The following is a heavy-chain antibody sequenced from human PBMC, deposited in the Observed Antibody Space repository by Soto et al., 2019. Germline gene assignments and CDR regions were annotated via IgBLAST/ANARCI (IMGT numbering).Heavy chain of an antibody. CDR3: ARYWNAGTLYGAFDI. CDR2: IIPNYEAA. J-gene: IGHJ3*02. V-gene: IGHV1-69*06. CDR1: GGSFNKYV. Sequence: QVQLVQSGAEVRKPGSSVKVSCEASGGSFNKYVISWLRQAPGQGLEWMGGIIPNYEAANYAQKFRGRLTITADKATNTAYVELNRLRPEDTATYYCARYWNAGTLYGAFDIWGQGTTVIVS. D-gene: IGHD4-17*01.